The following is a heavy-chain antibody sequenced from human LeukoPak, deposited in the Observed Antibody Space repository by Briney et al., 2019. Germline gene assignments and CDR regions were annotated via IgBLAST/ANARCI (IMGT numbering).Heavy chain of an antibody. CDR1: GFTFSSYA. V-gene: IGHV3-7*01. J-gene: IGHJ4*02. D-gene: IGHD6-13*01. CDR3: ARGMEAAAALFDS. Sequence: GGSLRLSCAASGFTFSSYAMHWVRQAPGKGLEWVANIKQDGSEKYYVDSVKDRFTISRDNAKNSLYLQMNSLRAEDTAVYYCARGMEAAAALFDSWGQGTLVTVSS. CDR2: IKQDGSEK.